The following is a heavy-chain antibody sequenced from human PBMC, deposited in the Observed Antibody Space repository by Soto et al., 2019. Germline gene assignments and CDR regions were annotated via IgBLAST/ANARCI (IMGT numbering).Heavy chain of an antibody. CDR1: GGSISSYY. D-gene: IGHD6-13*01. CDR3: ARSIAAETPIGGTEV. V-gene: IGHV4-59*01. Sequence: PSETLSLTCTVSGGSISSYYWSWIRQPPGKGLEWIGYIYYSVSTNYNPSLKSRVTISVDTSKNQFSLKLSSVTAADTAVYYCARSIAAETPIGGTEVWGKGTTVTVSS. CDR2: IYYSVST. J-gene: IGHJ6*04.